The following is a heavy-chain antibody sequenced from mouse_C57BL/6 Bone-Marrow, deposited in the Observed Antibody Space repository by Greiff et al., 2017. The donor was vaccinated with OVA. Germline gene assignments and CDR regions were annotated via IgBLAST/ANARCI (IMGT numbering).Heavy chain of an antibody. CDR2: IYPRSGNT. CDR1: GYTFTSYG. CDR3: ARGGIYYGNYEGFAY. J-gene: IGHJ3*01. D-gene: IGHD2-1*01. Sequence: VKLMESGAELARPGASVKLSCKASGYTFTSYGISWVKQRTGQGLEWIGEIYPRSGNTYYNEKFKGKATLTADKSSSTAYMELRSLTSEDSAVYFCARGGIYYGNYEGFAYWGQGTLVTVSA. V-gene: IGHV1-81*01.